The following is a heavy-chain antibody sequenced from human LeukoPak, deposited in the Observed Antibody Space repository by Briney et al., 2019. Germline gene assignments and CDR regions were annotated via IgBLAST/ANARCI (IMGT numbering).Heavy chain of an antibody. CDR1: GFTFNNYN. Sequence: GGSLRLSCAASGFTFNNYNMNWVRQAPGRALDWVSSITSSGTYIFYADSVKGRFTISRDNAKNSLYLQMNSLGPEDTAVYYCVRDGRGYWGSTSCRPFDSWGRGTQVTVSS. D-gene: IGHD2-2*01. CDR2: ITSSGTYI. J-gene: IGHJ4*02. V-gene: IGHV3-21*01. CDR3: VRDGRGYWGSTSCRPFDS.